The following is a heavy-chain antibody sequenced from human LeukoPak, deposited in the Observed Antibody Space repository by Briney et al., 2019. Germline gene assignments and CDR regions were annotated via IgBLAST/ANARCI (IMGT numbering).Heavy chain of an antibody. D-gene: IGHD6-19*01. CDR1: GFTFGDYY. V-gene: IGHV3-11*06. CDR2: ISSNSNYR. CDR3: ARGEAVAGTRVDY. J-gene: IGHJ4*02. Sequence: GGSLRLSCAASGFTFGDYYMSWIRQDPGKGLEGISYISSNSNYRYYTDSVKGRFTISRDNAKNSLYLQMNSLRAEDTAVYYCARGEAVAGTRVDYWGQGTLVTVSS.